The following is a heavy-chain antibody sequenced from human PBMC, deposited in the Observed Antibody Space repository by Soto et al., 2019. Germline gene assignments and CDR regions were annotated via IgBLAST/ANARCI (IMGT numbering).Heavy chain of an antibody. D-gene: IGHD6-19*01. V-gene: IGHV3-74*01. J-gene: IGHJ4*02. Sequence: EVQLVESGGGLVQPGGSLRLSCAASGFTCSSYWMHWVRQAPGKGLVWVSRINSDGSSTSYADSVKGRFTISRDNAKNTLYLQMNSLRVEDTAVYYCAVAVAGPTAIGYWGQGTLVTVSS. CDR2: INSDGSST. CDR1: GFTCSSYW. CDR3: AVAVAGPTAIGY.